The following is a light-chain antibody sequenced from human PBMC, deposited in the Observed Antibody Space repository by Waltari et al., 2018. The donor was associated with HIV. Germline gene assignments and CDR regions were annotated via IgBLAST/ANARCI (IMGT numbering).Light chain of an antibody. J-gene: IGLJ1*01. CDR1: NVANNF. CDR2: DNE. Sequence: NVANNFVSWYQQLPGRAPRLLIYDNEKRPSGIPDRFSAFKAGMSATLVITGLQIVDEADYYCGTWDSSLSLYVFGTGTTVAVL. V-gene: IGLV1-51*01. CDR3: GTWDSSLSLYV.